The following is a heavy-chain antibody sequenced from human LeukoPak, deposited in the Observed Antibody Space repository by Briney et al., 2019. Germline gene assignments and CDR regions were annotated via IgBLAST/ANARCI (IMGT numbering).Heavy chain of an antibody. CDR2: INEGGNEK. J-gene: IGHJ4*02. Sequence: GGSLRLSCAASGFAFRNYWMSWVRQVPGKGLEWVVNINEGGNEKNYVDSVKGRFTASRDNAQNSLYLQMNSLRVEDTAVYYCARHPNSNWDYWGQGTLVTVSS. CDR3: ARHPNSNWDY. CDR1: GFAFRNYW. V-gene: IGHV3-7*03. D-gene: IGHD6-13*01.